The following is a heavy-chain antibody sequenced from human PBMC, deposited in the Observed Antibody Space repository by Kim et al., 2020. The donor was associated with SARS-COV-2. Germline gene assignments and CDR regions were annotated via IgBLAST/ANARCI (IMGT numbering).Heavy chain of an antibody. CDR1: GGSFSGYY. D-gene: IGHD3-9*01. CDR2: INHSGST. Sequence: SETLSLTCAVYGGSFSGYYWSWIRQPPGKGLEWIGEINHSGSTNYNPSLKSRVTISVDTSKNQFSLKLSSVTAADTAVYYCTRDVLRYFDWSRKDAFDIWGQGTMVTVSS. CDR3: TRDVLRYFDWSRKDAFDI. J-gene: IGHJ3*02. V-gene: IGHV4-34*01.